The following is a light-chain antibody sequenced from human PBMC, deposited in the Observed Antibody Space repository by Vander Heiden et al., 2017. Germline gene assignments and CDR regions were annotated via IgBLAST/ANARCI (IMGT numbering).Light chain of an antibody. CDR2: AAS. CDR1: EGISNY. J-gene: IGKJ4*01. V-gene: IGKV1-27*01. Sequence: DNQMTQSPSSLSASVGDRVTITCRASEGISNYLAWYQQKPGKVPKLLIYAASTLQAGVPSWFSGSGSGTDFTLTISSLQPEDVATYYCQNENSSPVPLGGGTKVEIK. CDR3: QNENSSPVP.